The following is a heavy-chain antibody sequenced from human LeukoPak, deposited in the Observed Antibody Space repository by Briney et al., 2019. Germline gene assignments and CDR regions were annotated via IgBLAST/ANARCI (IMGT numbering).Heavy chain of an antibody. CDR1: GGSISSGGYY. D-gene: IGHD3-22*01. CDR3: ARDSPYYYDSSGIDP. CDR2: IYYSGST. J-gene: IGHJ5*02. Sequence: PSETLSLTCTVSGGSISSGGYYWSWIRQHPRKGLEWIGYIYYSGSTYYNPSLKSRVTISVDTSKNQFSLKLSSVTAADTAVYYCARDSPYYYDSSGIDPWGQGTLVTVSS. V-gene: IGHV4-31*03.